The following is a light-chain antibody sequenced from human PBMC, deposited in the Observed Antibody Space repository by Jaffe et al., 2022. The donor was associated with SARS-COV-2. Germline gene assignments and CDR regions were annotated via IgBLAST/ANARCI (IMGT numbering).Light chain of an antibody. J-gene: IGKJ1*01. CDR1: QSIGSS. V-gene: IGKV6-21*01. CDR3: HQSNSFPWT. CDR2: YAS. Sequence: EIVLTQSPDFQSVPPKEKVTITCRASQSIGSSLHWYQQKPDQSPKLLIKYASQSFSGVPSRFSGSGSGTDFTLTINSLEAEDAATYYCHQSNSFPWTFGQGTKVEIK.